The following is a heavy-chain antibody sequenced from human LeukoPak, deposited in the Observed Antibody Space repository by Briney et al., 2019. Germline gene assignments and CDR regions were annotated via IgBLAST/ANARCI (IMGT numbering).Heavy chain of an antibody. Sequence: SGTLSLTCAVSGGSISSSNWWSWVRQPPGKGLEWIGEIYHTGNTNYNPSLKSRVTISLDKSKNQFSLKLNSVTAADTAVHYCARDDSGTYAALDYWGQGTLVTVSS. CDR2: IYHTGNT. J-gene: IGHJ4*02. V-gene: IGHV4-4*02. CDR1: GGSISSSNW. D-gene: IGHD1-26*01. CDR3: ARDDSGTYAALDY.